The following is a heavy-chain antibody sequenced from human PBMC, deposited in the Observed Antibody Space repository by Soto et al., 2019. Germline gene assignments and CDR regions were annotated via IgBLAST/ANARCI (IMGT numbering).Heavy chain of an antibody. J-gene: IGHJ4*02. CDR2: ISGSGGST. Sequence: LSLSCASSGFTFSSYAMSWVRQAPGKGLEWVSAISGSGGSTYYADSVKGRFTISRDNSKNTLYLQMNSLRAEDTAVYYCAKGGDGYNYFDYWGQGTLVTVSS. CDR1: GFTFSSYA. V-gene: IGHV3-23*01. CDR3: AKGGDGYNYFDY. D-gene: IGHD5-12*01.